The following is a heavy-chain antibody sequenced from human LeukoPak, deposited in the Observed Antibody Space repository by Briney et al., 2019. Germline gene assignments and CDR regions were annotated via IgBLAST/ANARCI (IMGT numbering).Heavy chain of an antibody. CDR1: GFTFSDAW. V-gene: IGHV3-15*01. CDR3: TTDLVRGVTRGY. Sequence: GGSPRLSCAASGFTFSDAWMTWVRQAPGKGLEWVGRITSKADGGTTDYAALVKGRFTFSRDDSKNALYLQMNSLKTEDTAVYYCTTDLVRGVTRGYWGQGTLVTVSS. CDR2: ITSKADGGTT. J-gene: IGHJ4*02. D-gene: IGHD3-10*01.